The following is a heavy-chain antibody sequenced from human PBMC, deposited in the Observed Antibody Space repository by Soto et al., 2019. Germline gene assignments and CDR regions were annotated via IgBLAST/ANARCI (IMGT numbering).Heavy chain of an antibody. CDR3: ATSGGSGNDAFDI. V-gene: IGHV3-23*01. Sequence: GGSLRLSCAASAFTFSSNAMSWVRPAPGKGLEWVSAISGSGGSTYYADSVKGRFTISRDNSKNTLYLQMNSLRAEDTAVYYCATSGGSGNDAFDIWGQGTMVTVSS. CDR1: AFTFSSNA. J-gene: IGHJ3*02. D-gene: IGHD2-15*01. CDR2: ISGSGGST.